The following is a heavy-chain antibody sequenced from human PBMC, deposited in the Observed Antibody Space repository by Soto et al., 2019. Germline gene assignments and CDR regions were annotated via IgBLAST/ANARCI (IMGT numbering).Heavy chain of an antibody. J-gene: IGHJ6*03. Sequence: ASVKVSCKASGYTFTSYDISWVRQATGQGLEWMGWMNPNSGNTGYAQKFQGRVTMTRNTSISTAYMELSSLRSEDTAVYYCARGNCSSTSCYFWIDYYYYMDVWGKGTTVTVSS. CDR3: ARGNCSSTSCYFWIDYYYYMDV. D-gene: IGHD2-2*01. V-gene: IGHV1-8*01. CDR1: GYTFTSYD. CDR2: MNPNSGNT.